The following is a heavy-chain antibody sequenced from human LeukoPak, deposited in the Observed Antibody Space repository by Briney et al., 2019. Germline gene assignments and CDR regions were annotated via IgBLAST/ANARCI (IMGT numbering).Heavy chain of an antibody. J-gene: IGHJ4*02. D-gene: IGHD4-17*01. CDR3: ASLVTTSSPFDY. Sequence: GGSLRLSCAAPGFTFDDYGMSWVRQAPGKGLEWVSGINWNGGSTGYADSVKGRFTISRDNAKNSLYLQMNSLRAEDTALYYCASLVTTSSPFDYWGQGTLVTVSS. CDR1: GFTFDDYG. CDR2: INWNGGST. V-gene: IGHV3-20*04.